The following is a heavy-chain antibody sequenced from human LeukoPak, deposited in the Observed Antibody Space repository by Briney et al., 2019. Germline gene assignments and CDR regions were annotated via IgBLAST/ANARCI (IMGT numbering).Heavy chain of an antibody. D-gene: IGHD6-19*01. CDR1: GGSISSYY. CDR3: ARLPISVAGLEGDWFDP. Sequence: PSETLSLTCTVSGGSISSYYWSWIRQPPGKGLEWIGDIYYSGSTNYNPSLKSRVTISVDTSKNQFSLKLSSVTAADTAVYYCARLPISVAGLEGDWFDPWGQGTLVTISS. CDR2: IYYSGST. J-gene: IGHJ5*02. V-gene: IGHV4-59*08.